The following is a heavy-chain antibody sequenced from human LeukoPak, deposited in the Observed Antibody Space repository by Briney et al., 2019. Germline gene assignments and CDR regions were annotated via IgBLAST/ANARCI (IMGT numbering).Heavy chain of an antibody. CDR1: GFTFSSYW. CDR2: IKEDGSQK. D-gene: IGHD2-21*01. V-gene: IGHV3-7*01. Sequence: PGGSLRLSCGASGFTFSSYWMSWVRQAPGKGLEWVANIKEDGSQKNYVDSVKGRFTISRDNAKNSLYLQMNSLRVEDTAVYYCARDRAYNTFDYWGQGTLVTVSS. CDR3: ARDRAYNTFDY. J-gene: IGHJ4*02.